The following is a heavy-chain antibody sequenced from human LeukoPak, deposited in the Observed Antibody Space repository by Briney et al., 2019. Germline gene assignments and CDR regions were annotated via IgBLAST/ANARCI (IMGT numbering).Heavy chain of an antibody. CDR3: ARGRYYDYVWGSYRQRYFDY. J-gene: IGHJ4*02. CDR1: GGSFSGYY. CDR2: INHSRST. Sequence: SETLSLTCAVYGGSFSGYYWSWIRQPPGKGLEWIGEINHSRSTNYNPSLKSRVTISVDTSKNQFSLKLSSVTAADTAVYYCARGRYYDYVWGSYRQRYFDYWGQGTLVTVSS. D-gene: IGHD3-16*02. V-gene: IGHV4-34*01.